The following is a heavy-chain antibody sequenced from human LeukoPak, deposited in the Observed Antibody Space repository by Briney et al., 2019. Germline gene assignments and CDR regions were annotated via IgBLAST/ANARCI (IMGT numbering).Heavy chain of an antibody. CDR1: GVSFSGYY. D-gene: IGHD2-15*01. CDR3: ARHSNQDIVVVVAAPHNWFGP. J-gene: IGHJ5*02. V-gene: IGHV4-34*01. CDR2: INHSGII. Sequence: KPSETLSLTCAVSGVSFSGYYWSWMRQPPGKGLEWIGEINHSGIIHYNPSLKSRVTISVDTSKNQFSLKLSSVTAADTAVYYCARHSNQDIVVVVAAPHNWFGPWGQGTLVTVSS.